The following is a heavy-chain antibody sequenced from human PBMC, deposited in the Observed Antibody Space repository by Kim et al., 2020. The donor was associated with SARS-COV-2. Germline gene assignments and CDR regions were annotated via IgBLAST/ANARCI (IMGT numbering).Heavy chain of an antibody. D-gene: IGHD6-6*01. CDR1: GYTFTGYY. Sequence: ASVKVSCKASGYTFTGYYMHWVRQVPGQGLEWMGWINPNSGGTNYAQKFQGRVTMTRDTSISTAYMELSRLRSDDTAVYYCASWAVKKEYSSSSGERVKTGSDYWGQGTLVTVSS. CDR3: ASWAVKKEYSSSSGERVKTGSDY. V-gene: IGHV1-2*02. CDR2: INPNSGGT. J-gene: IGHJ4*02.